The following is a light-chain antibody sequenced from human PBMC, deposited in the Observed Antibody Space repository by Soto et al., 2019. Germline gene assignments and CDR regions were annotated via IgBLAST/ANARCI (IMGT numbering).Light chain of an antibody. CDR2: GAS. V-gene: IGKV3-20*01. Sequence: EIVLTQSPGTLSLSPGERATLSCRASRSVSSSYLAWYQQKPGQAPRLLIYGASSRATGIPDRFSGSGSGTDFTLTISRLEPEDFAVYYCQQYGSSPPFIFGPGTKVDI. CDR1: RSVSSSY. J-gene: IGKJ3*01. CDR3: QQYGSSPPFI.